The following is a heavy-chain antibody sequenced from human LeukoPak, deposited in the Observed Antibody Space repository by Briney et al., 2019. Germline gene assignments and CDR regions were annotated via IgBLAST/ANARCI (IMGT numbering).Heavy chain of an antibody. V-gene: IGHV1-46*01. CDR2: INPSGGST. D-gene: IGHD4-17*01. J-gene: IGHJ4*02. CDR1: GYTFTSYY. Sequence: ASGKVSCKASGYTFTSYYMHWVRQAPGQGLEWMGIINPSGGSTIYAQKFQGRVTMTRDMSTSTVYMELSSLRSEDTAVYYCARGQPGYGDSDWGQGPLVPVSS. CDR3: ARGQPGYGDSD.